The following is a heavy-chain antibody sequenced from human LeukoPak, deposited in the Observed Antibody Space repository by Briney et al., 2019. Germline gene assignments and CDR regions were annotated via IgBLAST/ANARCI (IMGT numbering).Heavy chain of an antibody. CDR2: ISSSSSTI. D-gene: IGHD2-8*01. Sequence: GGSLRLSCAASGFTFSSYSMNWVRQAPGKGLEWVSYISSSSSTIYYADSVKGRFTISRDNAKNSLYLQMNSLRAEDTAVYYCARVAYCTNGVCHDYWDQGTLVTVSS. CDR1: GFTFSSYS. CDR3: ARVAYCTNGVCHDY. V-gene: IGHV3-48*01. J-gene: IGHJ4*02.